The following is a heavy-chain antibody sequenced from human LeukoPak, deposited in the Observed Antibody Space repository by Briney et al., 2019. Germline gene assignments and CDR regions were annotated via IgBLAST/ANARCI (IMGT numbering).Heavy chain of an antibody. CDR1: GGSFSGYY. Sequence: SETLSVTCAVYGGSFSGYYWSWIRQPPGNGLEWIGEINHSGSTNYNPSLKSRVTISVDTSKNQFSLKLSSVTAADTAVYYCARGFMSGSHYFDYWGQGTLVTVSS. J-gene: IGHJ4*02. CDR3: ARGFMSGSHYFDY. CDR2: INHSGST. V-gene: IGHV4-34*01. D-gene: IGHD1-26*01.